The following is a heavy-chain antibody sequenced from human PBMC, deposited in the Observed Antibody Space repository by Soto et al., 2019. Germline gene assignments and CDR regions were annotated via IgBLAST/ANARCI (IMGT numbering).Heavy chain of an antibody. CDR2: VSNGGSYT. CDR1: GFTFSSYS. J-gene: IGHJ6*03. CDR3: SGDGDHMDV. V-gene: IGHV3-21*01. Sequence: EVQLVESGGGLVKPGESLRLSCAGSGFTFSSYSFNWVRQAPGKGLEWVASVSNGGSYTYYADSVKGRFTIFRDNADNSAFLQMNSLRGEDTAVYYCSGDGDHMDVWGKGTTVTVS. D-gene: IGHD3-10*01.